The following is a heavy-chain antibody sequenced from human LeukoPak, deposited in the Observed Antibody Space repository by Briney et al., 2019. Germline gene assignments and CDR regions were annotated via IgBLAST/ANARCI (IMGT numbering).Heavy chain of an antibody. V-gene: IGHV3-21*01. CDR1: GFTFSSYS. CDR3: ARSTIVEATDTGY. Sequence: RGSLRLSCAASGFTFSSYSMNWVRQAPGKGLEWLSSISSSSSYIYYADSVKGRFTISRDNAKNSLYLQMNSLRAEDTAVYYCARSTIVEATDTGYWGQGTLVTVSS. CDR2: ISSSSSYI. D-gene: IGHD1-26*01. J-gene: IGHJ4*02.